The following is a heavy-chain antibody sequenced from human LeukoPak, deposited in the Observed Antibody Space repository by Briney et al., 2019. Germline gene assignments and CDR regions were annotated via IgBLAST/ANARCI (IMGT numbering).Heavy chain of an antibody. CDR1: GFTFSNYA. V-gene: IGHV3-23*01. CDR3: AKGPHRDY. Sequence: GGSLRLSCAASGFTFSNYAMSWVRQAPGKGLEWVSSLNGRGDSPYYADSVKGRFTISRDNSKNTLYLQMHSLRVEDAAVYYCAKGPHRDYWGQGTLLTVSS. J-gene: IGHJ4*02. CDR2: LNGRGDSP.